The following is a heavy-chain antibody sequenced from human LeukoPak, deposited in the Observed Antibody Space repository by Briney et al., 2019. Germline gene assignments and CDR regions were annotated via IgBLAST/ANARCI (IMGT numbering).Heavy chain of an antibody. CDR3: ARDAGGRTQREGWFDP. J-gene: IGHJ5*02. Sequence: SGGSLRLSCAASGFTFSTYSMNWVRQAPGKGLEWLSSISSGGMWIYYADSLKGRFTISGDNAKNSLYLQMKSLRVEDTGVYYCARDAGGRTQREGWFDPWGQGTLVTVSS. CDR2: ISSGGMWI. D-gene: IGHD1-26*01. CDR1: GFTFSTYS. V-gene: IGHV3-21*01.